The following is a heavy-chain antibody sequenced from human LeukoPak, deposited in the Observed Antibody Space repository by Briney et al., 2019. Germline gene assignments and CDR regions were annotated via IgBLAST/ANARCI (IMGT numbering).Heavy chain of an antibody. J-gene: IGHJ5*02. CDR2: INHSGST. Sequence: SETLSLTCAVYGGSFSGYYWSWIRQPPGKGLEWIGEINHSGSTNYNPSPKSRVTISVDTSKNQFSLKLSSVTAADTAVYYCARGWAMGATGVARWFDPWGQGTLVTVSS. CDR3: ARGWAMGATGVARWFDP. V-gene: IGHV4-34*01. D-gene: IGHD1-26*01. CDR1: GGSFSGYY.